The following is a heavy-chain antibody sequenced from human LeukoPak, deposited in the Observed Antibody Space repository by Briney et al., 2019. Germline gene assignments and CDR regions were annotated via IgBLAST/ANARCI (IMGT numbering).Heavy chain of an antibody. CDR3: ARGEGSGWFLADYYYMDV. Sequence: SVKVSCKASGGTFSSYAISWVRQAPGQGPEWMGRIIPIFGTANYAQKFQGRVTITTDESTSTAYMELSSLRSEDTAVYYCARGEGSGWFLADYYYMDVWGKGTTVTVSS. D-gene: IGHD6-19*01. CDR1: GGTFSSYA. CDR2: IIPIFGTA. J-gene: IGHJ6*03. V-gene: IGHV1-69*05.